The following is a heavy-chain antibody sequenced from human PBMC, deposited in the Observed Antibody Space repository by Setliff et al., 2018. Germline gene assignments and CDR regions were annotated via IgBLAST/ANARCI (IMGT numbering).Heavy chain of an antibody. D-gene: IGHD3-3*01. J-gene: IGHJ2*01. CDR2: INYHGDIFHDGTTHST. CDR3: ARNPDFLQYSFDL. V-gene: IGHV4-39*07. CDR1: GGSINNVDLY. Sequence: SETLSLTCTVSGGSINNVDLYWGWIRQPPAKGPEWIGSINYHGDIFHDGTTHSTYCNPSLKSRVTISIETSRSQFSLKLSSVTAADTALYYCARNPDFLQYSFDLWGRGTLVTVSS.